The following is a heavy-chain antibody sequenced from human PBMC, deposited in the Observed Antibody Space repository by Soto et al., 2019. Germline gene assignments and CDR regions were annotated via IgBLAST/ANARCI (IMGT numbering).Heavy chain of an antibody. CDR3: ATRDSSGYGGWFDP. V-gene: IGHV4-59*12. CDR2: IYYTGTT. J-gene: IGHJ5*02. CDR1: GGSISDYY. Sequence: XATLSLTCFVCGGSISDYYWSWIRQPPGKGLEWIGYIYYTGTTKYNPSLKSRVTISADKSISTAYLQWSSLKASDSAMYYCATRDSSGYGGWFDPWGQGTLVTVSS. D-gene: IGHD3-22*01.